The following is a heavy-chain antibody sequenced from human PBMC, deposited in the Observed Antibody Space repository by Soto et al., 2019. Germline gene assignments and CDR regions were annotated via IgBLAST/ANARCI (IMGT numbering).Heavy chain of an antibody. Sequence: EVQLVQSGAEVKKPGESLRISCKGSGYSFTSYWISWVRQMPGKGLEWMGRIDPSDSYTNYSPSFQGHVTISADKSISTAYLQWSSLKASDTAMYYCASYYYDSSGYYSLYYYYGMDVWGQGTTVTVSS. CDR3: ASYYYDSSGYYSLYYYYGMDV. V-gene: IGHV5-10-1*03. CDR1: GYSFTSYW. D-gene: IGHD3-22*01. J-gene: IGHJ6*02. CDR2: IDPSDSYT.